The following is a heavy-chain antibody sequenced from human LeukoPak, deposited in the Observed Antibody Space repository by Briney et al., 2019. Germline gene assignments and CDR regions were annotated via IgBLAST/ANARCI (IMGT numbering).Heavy chain of an antibody. CDR2: INHSGST. J-gene: IGHJ4*02. Sequence: PSETLSLTCAVYGGSFSGYYWSWIRQPPGKGLEWIGEINHSGSTNYNPSLKSRVTISVDTSKNQFSLKLSSATAADTAVYYCARGRRPGEWLAHRAYYFDYWGQGTLVTVSS. CDR1: GGSFSGYY. D-gene: IGHD6-19*01. V-gene: IGHV4-34*01. CDR3: ARGRRPGEWLAHRAYYFDY.